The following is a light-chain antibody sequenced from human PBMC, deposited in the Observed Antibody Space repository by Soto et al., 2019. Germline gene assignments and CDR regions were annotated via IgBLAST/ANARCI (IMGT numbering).Light chain of an antibody. CDR1: QGISSY. CDR2: AAS. CDR3: QQYYSYPTT. Sequence: AIRMTQSPSSLSASTGDRVTITCRASQGISSYLAWYQQKPGKAPKLLIYAASTLQSGVPSRFSGSGSGTDFTLTISCLQSEDFATYYGQQYYSYPTTVGQGTKVEIK. V-gene: IGKV1-8*01. J-gene: IGKJ1*01.